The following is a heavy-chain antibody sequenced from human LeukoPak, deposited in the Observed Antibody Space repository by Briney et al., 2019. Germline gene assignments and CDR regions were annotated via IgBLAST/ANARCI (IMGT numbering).Heavy chain of an antibody. D-gene: IGHD3-10*01. Sequence: PSETLSLTCAVYGGSFSGYYWSWIRQPPGKGLEWIGEIDHSGSTNYNPSLKSRVTISVDTSKNQFSLKLSSVTAADTALYYCARAKYYYGSGNYLPYYYYYGMDVWSQGTTVTVSS. V-gene: IGHV4-34*01. CDR1: GGSFSGYY. J-gene: IGHJ6*02. CDR3: ARAKYYYGSGNYLPYYYYYGMDV. CDR2: IDHSGST.